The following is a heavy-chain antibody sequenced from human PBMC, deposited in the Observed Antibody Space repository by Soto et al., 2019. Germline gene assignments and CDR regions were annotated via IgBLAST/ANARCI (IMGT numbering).Heavy chain of an antibody. CDR1: GFTFSSYI. V-gene: IGHV3-21*01. CDR2: ISSSSSYI. Sequence: GGSLRLSCAASGFTFSSYIMNWVRQSPGKGLEWVSSISSSSSYIYYADSVKGRFTISRDNAKNPLYLQMNSLRAEDTAVYYCAREGGYCSSTSCRTLYYYYGMDVWGQGTTVTVSS. CDR3: AREGGYCSSTSCRTLYYYYGMDV. D-gene: IGHD2-2*01. J-gene: IGHJ6*02.